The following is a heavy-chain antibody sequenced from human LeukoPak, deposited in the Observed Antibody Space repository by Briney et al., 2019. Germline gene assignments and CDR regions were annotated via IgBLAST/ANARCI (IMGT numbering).Heavy chain of an antibody. D-gene: IGHD6-13*01. V-gene: IGHV4-39*07. J-gene: IGHJ4*02. CDR1: GGSISNTDYY. CDR3: ARGRFGSSWSPFDY. CDR2: IYYTGSMYYNPSSGTT. Sequence: PSETLSLTCTVSGGSISNTDYYWGWIRQPPGKGLEWIGSIYYTGSMYYNPSSGTTYYNPSLKSRVTISVDTSKNQFSLKLSSVTAADTAVYYCARGRFGSSWSPFDYWGQGTLVTVSS.